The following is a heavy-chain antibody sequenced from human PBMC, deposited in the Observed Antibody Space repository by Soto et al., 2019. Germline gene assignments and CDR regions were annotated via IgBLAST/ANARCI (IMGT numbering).Heavy chain of an antibody. CDR3: AKIGPSPPSGYDYIWGNYRQGIFDY. Sequence: GGSLRLSCAASGFPFSNYGMHWVRQAPGKGLEWVAIISYDGSDKFYADSVKGRFTISRDNSRNTLYLQMNGLGADDTAVYFGAKIGPSPPSGYDYIWGNYRQGIFDYWGQGTLVTVSS. V-gene: IGHV3-30*18. D-gene: IGHD3-16*02. CDR1: GFPFSNYG. J-gene: IGHJ4*02. CDR2: ISYDGSDK.